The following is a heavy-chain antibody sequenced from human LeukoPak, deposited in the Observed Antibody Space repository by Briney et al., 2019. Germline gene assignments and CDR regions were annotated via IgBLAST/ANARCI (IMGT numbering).Heavy chain of an antibody. J-gene: IGHJ4*02. Sequence: ASVKVSCKASGYTFTSYDINWVRQATGQGLEWMGWMNPNSGNTGYAQKFQGRVTMTRNTSISTAYMELSSLRSEDTAVYYCARSLTYYNGSGSYFGYWGQGTLVTVSS. CDR2: MNPNSGNT. D-gene: IGHD3-10*01. CDR1: GYTFTSYD. V-gene: IGHV1-8*01. CDR3: ARSLTYYNGSGSYFGY.